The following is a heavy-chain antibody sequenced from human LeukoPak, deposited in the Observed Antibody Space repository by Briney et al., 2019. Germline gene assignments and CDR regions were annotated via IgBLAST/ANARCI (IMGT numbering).Heavy chain of an antibody. V-gene: IGHV1-2*06. D-gene: IGHD1-26*01. CDR1: GYTFIDYY. Sequence: GSVKVSCKASGYTFIDYYIHWVRQAPGQGLEWMGRINPKSGGTNHAQKFQGRVTMTRDTSISTAYMELSSLRSDDTAVYFCARETYNGRYYYFDYWGQGTLVTVSS. J-gene: IGHJ4*02. CDR2: INPKSGGT. CDR3: ARETYNGRYYYFDY.